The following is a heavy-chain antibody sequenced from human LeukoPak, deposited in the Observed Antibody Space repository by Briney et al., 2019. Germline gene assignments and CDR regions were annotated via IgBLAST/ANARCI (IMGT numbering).Heavy chain of an antibody. CDR2: INAGNGNT. CDR1: GYTFTSYA. D-gene: IGHD2-15*01. V-gene: IGHV1-3*01. Sequence: ASVKVSCEASGYTFTSYAMHWVRQAPGQRLEWMGWINAGNGNTKYSQKFQGRVTITEDTSTDTAYMELSSLRSEDTAVYYCATFAGRDLFLPWDYWGQGTLVTVSS. CDR3: ATFAGRDLFLPWDY. J-gene: IGHJ4*02.